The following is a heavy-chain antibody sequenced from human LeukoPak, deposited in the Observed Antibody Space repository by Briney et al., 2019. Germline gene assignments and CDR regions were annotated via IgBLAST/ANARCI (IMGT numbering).Heavy chain of an antibody. CDR3: ARDSSGFYYGYNWFDP. CDR2: INPNSGGT. CDR1: GYTFTGYY. J-gene: IGHJ5*02. D-gene: IGHD3-22*01. V-gene: IGHV1-2*02. Sequence: ASVKVSCKASGYTFTGYYMHWVRQAPGQGLEWMGWINPNSGGTNYAQKFQGRVTMTRDTSISTAYMELCRLRSDDTAVYYCARDSSGFYYGYNWFDPWGQGTLVTVSS.